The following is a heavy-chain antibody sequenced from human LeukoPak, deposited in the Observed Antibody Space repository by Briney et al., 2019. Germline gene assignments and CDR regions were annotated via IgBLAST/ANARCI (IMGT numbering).Heavy chain of an antibody. CDR1: GFTFSSYS. D-gene: IGHD2-2*01. Sequence: GGSLRLSCAASGFTFSSYSMNWVRQAPGKGLEWVSSISSSSSYIYYADSVKGRFTISRDNAKNSLYLQMNSLRAEDTAVYYCASAGSSSDSFYYYYYYMDVWGKGTTVTVSS. CDR3: ASAGSSSDSFYYYYYYMDV. V-gene: IGHV3-21*01. J-gene: IGHJ6*03. CDR2: ISSSSSYI.